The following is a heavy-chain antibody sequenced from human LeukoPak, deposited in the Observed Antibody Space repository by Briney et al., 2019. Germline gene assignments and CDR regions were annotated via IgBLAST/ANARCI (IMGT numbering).Heavy chain of an antibody. CDR3: AREAYYDSTYYYGMDV. CDR2: IYYSGST. Sequence: PSETLSLTCTVSGGSIRSYYWSWIRQPPGKGLEWIGYIYYSGSTNYNPSLKSRVTISVDTSKNQFSLKLSSVTAADTAVYYCAREAYYDSTYYYGMDVWGQGTTVTVSS. D-gene: IGHD3-3*01. V-gene: IGHV4-59*01. CDR1: GGSIRSYY. J-gene: IGHJ6*02.